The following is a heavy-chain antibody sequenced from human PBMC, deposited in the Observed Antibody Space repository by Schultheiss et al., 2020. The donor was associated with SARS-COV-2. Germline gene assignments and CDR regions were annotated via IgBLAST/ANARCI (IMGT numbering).Heavy chain of an antibody. CDR1: GYTFTSYY. CDR3: ARDLSGIGCSGGSCYSPRGYYYYYGMDV. D-gene: IGHD2-15*01. Sequence: ASVKVSCKASGYTFTSYYMHWVRQAPGQGLEWMGWINPNSGGTNYAQKFQGRVTMTRDTSISTAYMELSRLRSDDTAVYYCARDLSGIGCSGGSCYSPRGYYYYYGMDVWGQGTTVTVSS. V-gene: IGHV1-2*02. J-gene: IGHJ6*02. CDR2: INPNSGGT.